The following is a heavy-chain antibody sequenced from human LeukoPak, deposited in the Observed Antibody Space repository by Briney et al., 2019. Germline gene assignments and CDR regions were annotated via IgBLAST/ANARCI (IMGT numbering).Heavy chain of an antibody. J-gene: IGHJ4*02. CDR3: ARSGYSNGYDY. D-gene: IGHD2-15*01. CDR1: GFTFSGHW. V-gene: IGHV3-74*03. Sequence: GGSLRLSCVASGFTFSGHWMHWVRQVPGKGLMAVSRITPDGNAAAYADSVKGRFTISRDNAKNTLYLEMNSLTAEDTALYHCARSGYSNGYDYWGQGTLVTVSS. CDR2: ITPDGNAA.